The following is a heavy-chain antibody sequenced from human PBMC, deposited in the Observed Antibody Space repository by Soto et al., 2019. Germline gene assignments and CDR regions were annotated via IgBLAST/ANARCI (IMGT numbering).Heavy chain of an antibody. V-gene: IGHV4-34*01. Sequence: SETLSLTCAVYGGSFGGYYWSWIRQPPGKGLEWIGEINHSGSTNYNPSLKSRVTISVDTSKNQFSLKLSSVTAADTAVYYCATGTKGYCSSTSCYAFDIWGQGTMVTVSS. CDR2: INHSGST. J-gene: IGHJ3*02. D-gene: IGHD2-2*01. CDR3: ATGTKGYCSSTSCYAFDI. CDR1: GGSFGGYY.